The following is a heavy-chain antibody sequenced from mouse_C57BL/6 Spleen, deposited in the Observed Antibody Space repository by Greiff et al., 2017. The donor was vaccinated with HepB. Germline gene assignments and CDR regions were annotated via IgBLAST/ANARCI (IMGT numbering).Heavy chain of an antibody. D-gene: IGHD4-1*01. CDR1: GYSITSGYY. CDR3: AREAGTRAMDY. Sequence: EVQLVESGPGLVKPSQSLSLTCSVTGYSITSGYYWNWIRQFPGNKLEWMGYISYDGSNNYNPSLKNRISITRDTSKNQFFLKLNSVTTEDTATYYCAREAGTRAMDYWGQGTSVTVSS. CDR2: ISYDGSN. J-gene: IGHJ4*01. V-gene: IGHV3-6*01.